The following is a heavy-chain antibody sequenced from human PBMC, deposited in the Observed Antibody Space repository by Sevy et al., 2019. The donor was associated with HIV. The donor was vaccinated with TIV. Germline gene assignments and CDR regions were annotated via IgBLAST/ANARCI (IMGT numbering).Heavy chain of an antibody. CDR3: ARYASASRDFDY. V-gene: IGHV3-74*01. D-gene: IGHD2-2*01. J-gene: IGHJ4*02. Sequence: GGSLRLSCAASGFTFSSYWMHWVRHAPGKGLVWVSRISSDGSSTSYADSVRGRFTISRDNAKNTLYLQMNSLRAEDTAAYYCARYASASRDFDYWGQGTLVTVSS. CDR1: GFTFSSYW. CDR2: ISSDGSST.